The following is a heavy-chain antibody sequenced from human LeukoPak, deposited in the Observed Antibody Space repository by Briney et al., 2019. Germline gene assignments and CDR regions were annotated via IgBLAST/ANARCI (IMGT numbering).Heavy chain of an antibody. CDR2: TKQDGSEK. V-gene: IGHV3-7*01. D-gene: IGHD1-26*01. CDR1: ELTSSTSW. Sequence: GGSLRLSCAASELTSSTSWMSWVRQAPGKGLEWVAQTKQDGSEKYYVDSVKGRFTISRDNAKNSLYLQMNSLRAEDTAVYYCVRDSGSYPGSFDYWGQGTLVTVSS. CDR3: VRDSGSYPGSFDY. J-gene: IGHJ4*02.